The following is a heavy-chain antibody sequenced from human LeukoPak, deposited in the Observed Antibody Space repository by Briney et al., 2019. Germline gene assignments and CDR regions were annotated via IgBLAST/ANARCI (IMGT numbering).Heavy chain of an antibody. J-gene: IGHJ5*02. CDR2: ISSSGSTI. D-gene: IGHD6-13*01. V-gene: IGHV3-48*03. CDR1: GFTFSSYE. CDR3: AREEEDSSSWYPPPSNWFDP. Sequence: GGSLRLSCAASGFTFSSYEMNWVRQAPGKGLEWVSYISSSGSTIYYADSVKGRFTISRDNAKNSLYLQMNSLRAEDTAVYYCAREEEDSSSWYPPPSNWFDPWGQGTLVTASS.